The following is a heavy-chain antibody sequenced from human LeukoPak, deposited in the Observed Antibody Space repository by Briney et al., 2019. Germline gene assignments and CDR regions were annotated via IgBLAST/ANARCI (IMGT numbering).Heavy chain of an antibody. CDR2: INPNSGDT. J-gene: IGHJ5*02. Sequence: ASVKVSCKASGYTFTDYYIHWVRQAPGQGLEWMGWINPNSGDTTSAQRFQGRVTMTRDTSLNTAYMELSRLTSDDTAVYYCARVPGYSSDKRSLSWFDPWGQGSLVTVSS. D-gene: IGHD6-19*01. CDR1: GYTFTDYY. CDR3: ARVPGYSSDKRSLSWFDP. V-gene: IGHV1-2*02.